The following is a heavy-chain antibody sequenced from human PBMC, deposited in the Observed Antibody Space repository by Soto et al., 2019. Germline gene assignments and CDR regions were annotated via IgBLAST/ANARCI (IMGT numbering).Heavy chain of an antibody. CDR1: GFTFSSYA. V-gene: IGHV3-23*01. CDR2: ISGSGGST. J-gene: IGHJ6*04. CDR3: AKDVGVRTRFLDV. Sequence: PGRSLRLSCAASGFTFSSYAMSWVRQAPGKGLEWVSAISGSGGSTYYADSVKGRFTISRDNSKNTLYLQMNSLRAEDTAVYYCAKDVGVRTRFLDVGGKGTTVTVSS. D-gene: IGHD3-16*01.